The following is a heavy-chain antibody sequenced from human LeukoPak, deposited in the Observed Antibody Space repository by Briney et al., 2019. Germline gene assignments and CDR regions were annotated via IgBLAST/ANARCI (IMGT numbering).Heavy chain of an antibody. V-gene: IGHV3-49*03. CDR2: IRSKAYGGTT. Sequence: HPGGSLRFSCAASGFTFGDYAMSWFRQAPGKGLEWVGFIRSKAYGGTTEYAASVKGRFTISRDDSKSIAYLQMNSLKTEDTAVYYCTRDQDYYDSSGPPAGSAEYFQRWGQGTLVTVSS. CDR1: GFTFGDYA. D-gene: IGHD3-22*01. J-gene: IGHJ1*01. CDR3: TRDQDYYDSSGPPAGSAEYFQR.